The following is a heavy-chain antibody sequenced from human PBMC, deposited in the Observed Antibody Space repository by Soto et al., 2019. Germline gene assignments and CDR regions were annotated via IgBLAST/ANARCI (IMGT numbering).Heavy chain of an antibody. CDR1: GGTVSIYA. J-gene: IGHJ4*02. CDR2: IIPIFGTA. CDR3: ARVVPYYYDSSGYYYTESFDY. Sequence: SVKVSCKSSGGTVSIYAISWVRQDPGQGLEWMGGIIPIFGTANYAQKFQGRVTITADESTSTAYMELSSLRSEDTAVYYCARVVPYYYDSSGYYYTESFDYWGQGTLVTVSS. V-gene: IGHV1-69*13. D-gene: IGHD3-22*01.